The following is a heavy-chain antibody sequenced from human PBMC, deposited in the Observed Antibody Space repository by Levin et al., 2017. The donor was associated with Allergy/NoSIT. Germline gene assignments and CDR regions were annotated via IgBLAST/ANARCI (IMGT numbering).Heavy chain of an antibody. D-gene: IGHD1-1*01. Sequence: GGSLRLSCKGSGYSFTSYWIGWVRQMPGKGLEWMGIIYPGDSDTRYSPSFQGQVTISADKSISTAYLQWSSLKASDTAMYYCARMRYSWNEGVDYWGQGTLVNVSS. CDR1: GYSFTSYW. J-gene: IGHJ4*02. CDR2: IYPGDSDT. V-gene: IGHV5-51*01. CDR3: ARMRYSWNEGVDY.